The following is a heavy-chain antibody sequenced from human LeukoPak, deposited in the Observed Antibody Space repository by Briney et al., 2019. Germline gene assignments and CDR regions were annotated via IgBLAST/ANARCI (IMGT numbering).Heavy chain of an antibody. CDR1: GVTLTSYA. CDR3: ARDPENSSSWYSDY. Sequence: GGCPRLSSAASGVTLTSYAMHWVRQGPAEGLWRVAVISYDGSNKYKADSVKGRFTISRDNSKNTLYLQMNSLRAEDTAVYYCARDPENSSSWYSDYWGQGTLVTVSS. D-gene: IGHD6-13*01. CDR2: ISYDGSNK. J-gene: IGHJ4*02. V-gene: IGHV3-30*04.